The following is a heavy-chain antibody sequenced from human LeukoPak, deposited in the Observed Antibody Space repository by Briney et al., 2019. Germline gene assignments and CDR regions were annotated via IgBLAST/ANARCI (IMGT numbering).Heavy chain of an antibody. V-gene: IGHV5-10-1*01. J-gene: IGHJ4*02. CDR3: ARLYLDIVVVPAAMYPVDY. Sequence: GASLRISCKGSGSSFTSYWISWVRQLPGKGLEWMGRIDPSDSYTNYSPSFQGHVTISADKSISTAYLQWSSLKASDTAMYYCARLYLDIVVVPAAMYPVDYWGQGTLVTVSS. CDR1: GSSFTSYW. D-gene: IGHD2-2*01. CDR2: IDPSDSYT.